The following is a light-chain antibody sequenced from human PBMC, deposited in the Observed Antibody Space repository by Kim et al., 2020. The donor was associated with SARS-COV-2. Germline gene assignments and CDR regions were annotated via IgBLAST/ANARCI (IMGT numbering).Light chain of an antibody. CDR3: QTWGTSFVL. Sequence: QPVLTQSSSASASLGSSVKLTCTLSGGHSSYVIAWHQQQPGKGPRYLMKLNSGGSHNKGGGVPDRFSGSSSGADHYLTISSLQSEDEAEYYCQTWGTSFVLFGGGTQLTVL. V-gene: IGLV4-69*01. J-gene: IGLJ2*01. CDR2: LNSGGSH. CDR1: GGHSSYV.